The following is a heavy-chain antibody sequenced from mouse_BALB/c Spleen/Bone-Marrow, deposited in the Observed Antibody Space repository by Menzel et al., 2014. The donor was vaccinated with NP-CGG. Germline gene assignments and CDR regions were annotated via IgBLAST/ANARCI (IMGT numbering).Heavy chain of an antibody. CDR3: ARLGYYGMMAF. Sequence: EVNLEESGGGLVQPGGSLKLSCAVSGFDFSRYWMSWVRQAPGKGPEWIGEINPESNTINYTPSLKDKFIISRDNAKSTLYLQMSKVRSEDTALYYCARLGYYGMMAFWGQGTSVTVSS. CDR2: INPESNTI. D-gene: IGHD1-1*01. J-gene: IGHJ4*01. V-gene: IGHV4-1*02. CDR1: GFDFSRYW.